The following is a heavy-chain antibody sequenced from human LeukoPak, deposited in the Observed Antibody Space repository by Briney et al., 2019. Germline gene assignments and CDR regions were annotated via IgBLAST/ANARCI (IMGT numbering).Heavy chain of an antibody. CDR1: GASIRAYY. J-gene: IGHJ5*01. Sequence: KPSETLSLTCTVSGASIRAYYWSWIRQSPGKELTWIGFVHSSGTTKYNPSLNGRVTISVDTSKNQLSLRLNSETPADTAVYFCARDYPWFDSWGQGTLVTVSS. CDR2: VHSSGTT. D-gene: IGHD3-16*02. V-gene: IGHV4-59*01. CDR3: ARDYPWFDS.